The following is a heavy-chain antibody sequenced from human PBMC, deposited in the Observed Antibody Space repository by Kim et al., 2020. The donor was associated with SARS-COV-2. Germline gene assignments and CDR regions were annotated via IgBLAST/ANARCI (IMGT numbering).Heavy chain of an antibody. D-gene: IGHD3-16*01. CDR2: ISSSGSTI. CDR3: ARDPPLRTSWYFDL. V-gene: IGHV3-48*03. CDR1: GFTFSSYE. J-gene: IGHJ2*01. Sequence: GGSLRLSCAASGFTFSSYEMNWVRQAPGKGLEWVSYISSSGSTIYYADSVKGRFTISRDNAKNSLYLQMNSLRAEDTAVYYCARDPPLRTSWYFDLWGRGTLVTVSS.